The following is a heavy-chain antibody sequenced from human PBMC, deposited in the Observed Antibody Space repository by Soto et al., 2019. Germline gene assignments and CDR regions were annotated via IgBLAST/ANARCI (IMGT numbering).Heavy chain of an antibody. CDR2: IGRDGSRH. V-gene: IGHV3-33*01. CDR1: GFIFSQYG. Sequence: QLQLVESGGGVVQPGRSLRLSCAASGFIFSQYGMHWVRQTPDKGLEWVGLIGRDGSRHFYAESVKGRFTISRDNSKNTLYLQIDSLRVEDAALYLFAREDDNPDNALDMWGQGTRVTVS. D-gene: IGHD3-22*01. J-gene: IGHJ3*02. CDR3: AREDDNPDNALDM.